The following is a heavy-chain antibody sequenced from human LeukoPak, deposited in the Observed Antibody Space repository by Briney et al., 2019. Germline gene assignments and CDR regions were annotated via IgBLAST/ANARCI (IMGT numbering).Heavy chain of an antibody. D-gene: IGHD6-13*01. Sequence: GGTLRLSCAASGFTFSSYGMSWVRQAPGKGLEWVSAISGSGGSTYYADSVKGRFTISRDNSKNTLYLQMNSLRAEDTAVYYCAKDPRKAYSSSWYGGYFDHWGQGTLVTVSS. V-gene: IGHV3-23*01. J-gene: IGHJ4*02. CDR2: ISGSGGST. CDR1: GFTFSSYG. CDR3: AKDPRKAYSSSWYGGYFDH.